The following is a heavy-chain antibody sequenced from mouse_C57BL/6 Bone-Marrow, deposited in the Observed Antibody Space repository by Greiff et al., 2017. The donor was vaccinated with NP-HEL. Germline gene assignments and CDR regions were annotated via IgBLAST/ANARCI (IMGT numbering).Heavy chain of an antibody. Sequence: VQLQQPGAELVKPGASVKLSCKASGYTFTSYWMQWVKQRPGQGLEWIGEIDPSDSYTNYNQKFKGKATLTVDTSSSTAYMQLSSLTSEDSAVYYCRSNYGDYWGQGTTLTVSS. D-gene: IGHD5-1*01. CDR1: GYTFTSYW. CDR2: IDPSDSYT. J-gene: IGHJ2*01. V-gene: IGHV1-50*01. CDR3: RSNYGDY.